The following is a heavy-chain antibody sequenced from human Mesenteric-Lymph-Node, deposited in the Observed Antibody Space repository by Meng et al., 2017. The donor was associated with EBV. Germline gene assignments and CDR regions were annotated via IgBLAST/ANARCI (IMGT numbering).Heavy chain of an antibody. CDR1: GGSISSSSYY. D-gene: IGHD1-26*01. V-gene: IGHV4-39*06. Sequence: RLQLRESGPGRVKPSETLSLTCTVSGGSISSSSYYWGWIRQPPGKGLEWIGDFYYSENTYYNPSLKSRVTISVDTSKNQFSLKLSSVTAADTAVYYCARRPWSLYYYFDYWGPGTLVTVSS. J-gene: IGHJ4*02. CDR3: ARRPWSLYYYFDY. CDR2: FYYSENT.